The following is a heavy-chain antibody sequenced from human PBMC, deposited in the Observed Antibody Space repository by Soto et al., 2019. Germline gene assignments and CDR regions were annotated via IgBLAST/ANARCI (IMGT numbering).Heavy chain of an antibody. J-gene: IGHJ6*03. Sequence: EVQLLESGGGLVQPGGSLRLSCAASGFTFSSYAMSWVRQAPGKGLEWVSAISGSGGSTYYADSVKGRFTISRDNSKNTLYLQMNSLRAEDTAVYYCAKAYYDGSGSYYFSEAYYYYYYMDVWGKGTTVTVSS. D-gene: IGHD3-10*01. V-gene: IGHV3-23*01. CDR1: GFTFSSYA. CDR3: AKAYYDGSGSYYFSEAYYYYYYMDV. CDR2: ISGSGGST.